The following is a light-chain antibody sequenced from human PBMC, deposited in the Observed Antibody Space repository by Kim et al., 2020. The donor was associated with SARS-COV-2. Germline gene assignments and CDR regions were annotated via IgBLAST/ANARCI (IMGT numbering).Light chain of an antibody. J-gene: IGLJ3*02. CDR2: GKN. Sequence: SSELTQDPAVSVALGQTVRITCQGDSLRSYYATWYQQKPGQAPVLVIYGKNNRPSGIPDRFSCSSSGNTGSLTITGTQAEDEADYYCNSRDSSGKQWVFGGGTKVTVL. CDR1: SLRSYY. CDR3: NSRDSSGKQWV. V-gene: IGLV3-19*01.